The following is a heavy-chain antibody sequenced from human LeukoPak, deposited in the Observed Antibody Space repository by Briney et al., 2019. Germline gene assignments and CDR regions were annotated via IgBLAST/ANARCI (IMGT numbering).Heavy chain of an antibody. V-gene: IGHV3-7*01. Sequence: GGSLRLSCAASGFTLITYWMSWVRQAPGKGLEWVASIKQDGSDKYSVDSVKGRFTISRDNAKNSLYLQMNSLRAEDTAVYYCARGRSGYDYWGQGTLVTASS. D-gene: IGHD5-12*01. J-gene: IGHJ4*02. CDR1: GFTLITYW. CDR3: ARGRSGYDY. CDR2: IKQDGSDK.